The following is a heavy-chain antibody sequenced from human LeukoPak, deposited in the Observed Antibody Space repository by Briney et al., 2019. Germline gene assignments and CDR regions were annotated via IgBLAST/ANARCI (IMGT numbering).Heavy chain of an antibody. CDR1: GYTFTGYY. D-gene: IGHD6-13*01. V-gene: IGHV1-2*02. J-gene: IGHJ6*02. CDR2: INPNSGGT. CDR3: AREAMAIAAAGNYYHYGMDV. Sequence: ASVKVSCKASGYTFTGYYMHWVRQAPGQGLEWMGWINPNSGGTNYAQKFQGRVTMTRDTSISTAYMELSRLRSDDTAVYYCAREAMAIAAAGNYYHYGMDVWGQGTTVTVSS.